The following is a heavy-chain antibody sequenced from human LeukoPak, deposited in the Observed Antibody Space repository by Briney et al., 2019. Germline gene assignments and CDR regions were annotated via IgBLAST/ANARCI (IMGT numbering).Heavy chain of an antibody. CDR3: AKDQAVAGHPLDY. CDR1: QFTFRNYD. CDR2: IRYDGNNK. D-gene: IGHD6-19*01. V-gene: IGHV3-30*02. Sequence: GGSLRLSCAASQFTFRNYDMHWVRQAPGKGREWVAFIRYDGNNKYYADSVKGRFTISRDNSKNMLYLQMNSLRADDTAVYYCAKDQAVAGHPLDYWGQGTLVTVSS. J-gene: IGHJ4*02.